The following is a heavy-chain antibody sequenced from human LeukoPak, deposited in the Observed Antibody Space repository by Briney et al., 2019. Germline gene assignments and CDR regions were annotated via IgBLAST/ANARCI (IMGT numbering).Heavy chain of an antibody. CDR3: ARDIAAADTSGFGY. CDR2: ISSSSSYI. J-gene: IGHJ4*02. Sequence: GGSLRLSCAASGFTFSSYEMNWVRQAPGKGLEWVSSISSSSSYIYYADSVKGRFTISRDNAKNSLYLQMNSLRAEDTAVYYCARDIAAADTSGFGYWGQGTLVTVSS. D-gene: IGHD6-13*01. V-gene: IGHV3-21*01. CDR1: GFTFSSYE.